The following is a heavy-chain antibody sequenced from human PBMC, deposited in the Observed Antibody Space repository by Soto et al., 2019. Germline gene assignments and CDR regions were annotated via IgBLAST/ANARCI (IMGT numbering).Heavy chain of an antibody. CDR1: GDSINNNDYY. Sequence: QLHESGPGVVKPSETLSLTCTVSGDSINNNDYYWNWIRQTPGKVLEWIGYVYYSGSTYYIPSLKSRLSMSVDTSKNQFSLKLSSVTAADTAIYYCARMSYYYDKWYFDLWGRGTLVTVSS. D-gene: IGHD3-22*01. CDR2: VYYSGST. J-gene: IGHJ2*01. CDR3: ARMSYYYDKWYFDL. V-gene: IGHV4-30-4*01.